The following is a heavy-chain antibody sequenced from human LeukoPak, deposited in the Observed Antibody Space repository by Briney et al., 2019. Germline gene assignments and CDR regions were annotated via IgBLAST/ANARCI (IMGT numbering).Heavy chain of an antibody. Sequence: SETLSLTCAVYGGSFSGYYWSWIRQPPDKGLEWIGRIYTSGSTNYNPSLKSRVTISVDTSKNQFSLKLSSVTAADTAVYYCARAPRDWGQGTLVTVSS. J-gene: IGHJ4*02. CDR3: ARAPRD. V-gene: IGHV4-59*10. CDR1: GGSFSGYY. CDR2: IYTSGST.